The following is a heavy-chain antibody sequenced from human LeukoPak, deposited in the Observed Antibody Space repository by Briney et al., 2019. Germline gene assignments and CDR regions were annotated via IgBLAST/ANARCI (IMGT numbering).Heavy chain of an antibody. D-gene: IGHD6-13*01. V-gene: IGHV3-33*01. J-gene: IGHJ5*02. Sequence: GGSLRLSCAASGFIFSSYAMHWVRQAPGTGPEWVAVIWSDGSNKYYADSVKGRFTISRDNSKNTLYLQMNSLRAEDSAVYYCARGIAAAGNPNWFDPWGQGTLVTVSS. CDR3: ARGIAAAGNPNWFDP. CDR1: GFIFSSYA. CDR2: IWSDGSNK.